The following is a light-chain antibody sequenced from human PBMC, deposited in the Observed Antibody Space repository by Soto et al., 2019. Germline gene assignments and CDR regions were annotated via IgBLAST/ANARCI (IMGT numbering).Light chain of an antibody. V-gene: IGKV3-15*01. CDR2: DTS. CDR3: QQHSNWPPIT. CDR1: QSVSSK. Sequence: EMVMTQSPATLSVSPGDRATLSCRASQSVSSKLAWYQQKPGQAPRLLIYDTSTRATGIPARFSGSGSGTEFTLTISSLQSEDFAVYYCQQHSNWPPITFGQGTQLEIK. J-gene: IGKJ5*01.